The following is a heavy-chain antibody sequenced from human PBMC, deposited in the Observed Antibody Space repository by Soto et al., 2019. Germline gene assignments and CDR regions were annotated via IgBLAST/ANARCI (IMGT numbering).Heavy chain of an antibody. CDR2: MSYDGNDK. Sequence: VAVMSYDGNDKYYADSVKGRFTISRDNSKNTLYLQMTSLRVEDTAVYYCAKDREGSGTYNTDYWGLGTLVTVSS. CDR3: AKDREGSGTYNTDY. J-gene: IGHJ4*02. V-gene: IGHV3-30*18. D-gene: IGHD3-10*01.